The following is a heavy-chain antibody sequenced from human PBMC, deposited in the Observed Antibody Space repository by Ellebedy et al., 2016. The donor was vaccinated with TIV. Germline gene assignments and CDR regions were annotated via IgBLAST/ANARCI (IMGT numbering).Heavy chain of an antibody. V-gene: IGHV4-61*03. CDR3: TYGVNSDAFDI. J-gene: IGHJ3*02. Sequence: SETLSLXXTVSGDSVSRRSYYWSWIRQSPGKGLEWIGYLYSSGSTKYNPSLKSRLTISADTSKKHFSLRLTSATAADTAAYYCTYGVNSDAFDIWGHGTLVTVSS. CDR2: LYSSGST. CDR1: GDSVSRRSYY. D-gene: IGHD4-17*01.